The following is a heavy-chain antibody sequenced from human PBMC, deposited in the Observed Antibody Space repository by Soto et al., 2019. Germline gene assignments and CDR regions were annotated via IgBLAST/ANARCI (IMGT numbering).Heavy chain of an antibody. CDR2: IWYDGSNK. J-gene: IGHJ4*02. CDR1: GFTFSSYG. D-gene: IGHD5-18*01. CDR3: ARDVRTGKIQLWFGFDY. Sequence: QVQLVESGGGVVQPGRSLRLSCAASGFTFSSYGMHWVRQAPGKGLEWVAVIWYDGSNKYYADSVKGRFTISRDNSKNTLYLQMNSLRAEDTAVYYCARDVRTGKIQLWFGFDYWGQGTLVTVSS. V-gene: IGHV3-33*01.